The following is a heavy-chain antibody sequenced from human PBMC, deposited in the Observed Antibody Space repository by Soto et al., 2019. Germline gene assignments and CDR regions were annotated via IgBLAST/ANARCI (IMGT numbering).Heavy chain of an antibody. CDR1: GFTFSSYS. V-gene: IGHV3-48*02. CDR3: ARDQDIVVVPAAIGYYYYYGMDV. Sequence: EVQLVESGGGLVQPGGSLRLSCAASGFTFSSYSMNWVRQAPGKGLEWVSYISSSSSTIYYADSVKGRFTISRDNAKNSLYLQMNSLRDEDTAVYYCARDQDIVVVPAAIGYYYYYGMDVWGQGTTVTVSS. J-gene: IGHJ6*02. CDR2: ISSSSSTI. D-gene: IGHD2-2*01.